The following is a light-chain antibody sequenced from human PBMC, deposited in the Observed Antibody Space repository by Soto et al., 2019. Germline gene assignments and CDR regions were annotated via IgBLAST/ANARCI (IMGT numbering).Light chain of an antibody. J-gene: IGKJ2*01. V-gene: IGKV1-39*01. Sequence: AAGDRVTITCRASQTISNYLNWYQQKPGKAPKLLIYAASNLQSGVPSRFSGSGSGTDFTLTISSLQPEDFATYYCQQSYNSPMYTFGQGTKLEIK. CDR1: QTISNY. CDR2: AAS. CDR3: QQSYNSPMYT.